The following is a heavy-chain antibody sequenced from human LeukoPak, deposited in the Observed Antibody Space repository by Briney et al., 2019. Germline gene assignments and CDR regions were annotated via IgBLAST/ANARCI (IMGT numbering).Heavy chain of an antibody. V-gene: IGHV3-73*01. CDR3: TRPPDYYDSSGYYSHDY. Sequence: HPGGSLRLSCAASGFTFSGSAMHWVRQASGKGLEWVGRIRSKANSYATAYAASVKGRFTISRDDSKNTAYLQMNSLKTEDTAVYYCTRPPDYYDSSGYYSHDYWGQGTLVTVSS. J-gene: IGHJ4*02. CDR1: GFTFSGSA. D-gene: IGHD3-22*01. CDR2: IRSKANSYAT.